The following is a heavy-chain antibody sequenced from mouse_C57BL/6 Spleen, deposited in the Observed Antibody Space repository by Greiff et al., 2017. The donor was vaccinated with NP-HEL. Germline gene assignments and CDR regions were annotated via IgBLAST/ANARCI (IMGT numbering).Heavy chain of an antibody. Sequence: VQLQQPGAELAKPGASVKMSCKASGYTFTSYWITWVKQRPGQGLEWIGDIYPGSGSTNYNEKFKSKATLTVDTSSSTAYMQLSSLTSEDSAVYYCARGGNYDYYAMDYWGQGTSVTVSS. V-gene: IGHV1-55*01. J-gene: IGHJ4*01. D-gene: IGHD2-1*01. CDR2: IYPGSGST. CDR3: ARGGNYDYYAMDY. CDR1: GYTFTSYW.